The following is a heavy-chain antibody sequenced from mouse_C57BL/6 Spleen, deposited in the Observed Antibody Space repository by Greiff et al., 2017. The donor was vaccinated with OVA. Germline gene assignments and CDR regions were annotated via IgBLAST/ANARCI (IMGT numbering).Heavy chain of an antibody. J-gene: IGHJ4*01. CDR2: ISSGGDYI. V-gene: IGHV5-9-1*02. Sequence: EVQVVESGEGLVKPGGSLKLSCAASGFTFSSYAMSWVRQTPEKRLEWVAYISSGGDYIYYADTVKGRFTISRDNARNTLYLQMSSLKSEDTAMYYCTRDYGSSDGYAMDYWGQGTSVTVSS. D-gene: IGHD1-1*01. CDR3: TRDYGSSDGYAMDY. CDR1: GFTFSSYA.